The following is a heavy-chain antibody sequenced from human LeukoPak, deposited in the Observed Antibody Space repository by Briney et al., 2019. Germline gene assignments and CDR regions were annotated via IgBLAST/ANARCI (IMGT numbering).Heavy chain of an antibody. D-gene: IGHD2-15*01. Sequence: GGSLRLSCAASGFTFSSYAMSWVRQAPGKGLEWVSVIYSGGSTYYADSVKGRFTISRDNSKNTLYLQMNSLRAEDTAVYYCARDPYCSGGSCYYFDYWGQGTLVTVSS. V-gene: IGHV3-66*01. J-gene: IGHJ4*02. CDR1: GFTFSSYA. CDR2: IYSGGST. CDR3: ARDPYCSGGSCYYFDY.